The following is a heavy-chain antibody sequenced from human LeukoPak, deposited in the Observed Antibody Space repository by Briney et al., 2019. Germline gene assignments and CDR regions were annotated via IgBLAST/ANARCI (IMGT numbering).Heavy chain of an antibody. V-gene: IGHV1-46*01. D-gene: IGHD4-17*01. CDR3: ARDWAVTPRYFDL. CDR2: INPGGRST. J-gene: IGHJ2*01. Sequence: ASVKVSCKASGYTFTNYYIHWVRQAPGQGLEWMGIINPGGRSTSYAQKFQGRVTMTRDTSTSTVYMEPSSLRSEDTAVYYCARDWAVTPRYFDLWGRGTLVTVSS. CDR1: GYTFTNYY.